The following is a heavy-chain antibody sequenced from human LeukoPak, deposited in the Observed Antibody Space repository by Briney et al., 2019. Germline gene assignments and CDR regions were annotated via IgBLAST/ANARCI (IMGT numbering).Heavy chain of an antibody. CDR2: INPNSGGT. CDR3: ARGSPYYDFWSGYLNPPYYYYGMDV. Sequence: GASVKVSCKASGYTFTCYYMHWVRQAPGQGLEWMGWINPNSGGTNYAQKFQGWVTMTRDTSISTAYMELSRLRSDDTAVYYCARGSPYYDFWSGYLNPPYYYYGMDVWGQGTTVTVSS. J-gene: IGHJ6*02. D-gene: IGHD3-3*01. CDR1: GYTFTCYY. V-gene: IGHV1-2*04.